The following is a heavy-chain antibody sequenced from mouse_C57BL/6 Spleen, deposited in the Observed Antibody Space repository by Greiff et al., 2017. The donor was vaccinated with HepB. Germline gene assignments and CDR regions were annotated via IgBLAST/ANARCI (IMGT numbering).Heavy chain of an antibody. Sequence: VQLKESGPGMVKPSQSLSLTCTVTGYSITSGYDWHWIRHFPGNKLEWMGYISYSGSTNYNPSLKSRISITHDTSKNHFFLKLNSVTTEDTATYYCARGPDYYGSSYNYFDYWGQGTTLTVSS. CDR1: GYSITSGYD. V-gene: IGHV3-1*01. CDR3: ARGPDYYGSSYNYFDY. D-gene: IGHD1-1*01. CDR2: ISYSGST. J-gene: IGHJ2*01.